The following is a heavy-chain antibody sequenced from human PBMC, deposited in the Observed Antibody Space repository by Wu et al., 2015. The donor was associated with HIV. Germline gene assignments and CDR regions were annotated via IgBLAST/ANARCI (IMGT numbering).Heavy chain of an antibody. CDR3: ARGSSETAVTGQGAFDI. D-gene: IGHD6-19*01. J-gene: IGHJ3*02. CDR1: GYTFTTYY. V-gene: IGHV1-46*01. CDR2: INPSGGST. Sequence: QVQLVQSGAEVKKPGASVKVSCKVSGYTFTTYYMHWVRQAPGQGLEWMGIINPSGGSTNYAQKFQGRVTMTGDTSTSTVYMELSSLRSEDTAVYYCARGSSETAVTGQGAFDIWGQGTMVTVSS.